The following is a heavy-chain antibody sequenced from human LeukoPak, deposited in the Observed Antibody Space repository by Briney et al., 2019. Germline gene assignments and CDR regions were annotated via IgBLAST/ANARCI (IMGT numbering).Heavy chain of an antibody. D-gene: IGHD5-24*01. Sequence: GASVKVSCKASGYTFTSYYMHWVRQAPGQGLEWMGIINPSDGSTSYAQKFQGRVTITADKSTSTAYMELSSLRSEDTAVYYCAPTGRWLQSGTVGYWGQGTLVTVSS. CDR3: APTGRWLQSGTVGY. V-gene: IGHV1-46*01. CDR1: GYTFTSYY. J-gene: IGHJ4*02. CDR2: INPSDGST.